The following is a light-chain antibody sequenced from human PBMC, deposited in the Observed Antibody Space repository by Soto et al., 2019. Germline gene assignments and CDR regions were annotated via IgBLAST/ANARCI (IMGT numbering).Light chain of an antibody. J-gene: IGKJ4*01. Sequence: EIVLTQSPATLSLSPGERATLSCRASQSVGGYLAWYQQRPGQAPRVLIYDASNRATGIPVRFSGSGSGTDFTLTISSLEPEDFAVYYCQQYSPHLTFGGGTKVDIK. CDR2: DAS. CDR3: QQYSPHLT. CDR1: QSVGGY. V-gene: IGKV3-11*01.